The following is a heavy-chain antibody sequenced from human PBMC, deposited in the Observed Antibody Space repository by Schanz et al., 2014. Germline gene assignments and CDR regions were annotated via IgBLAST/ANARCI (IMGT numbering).Heavy chain of an antibody. CDR3: ARGGRYCSGGGCHYPYNYYGMDV. J-gene: IGHJ6*02. D-gene: IGHD2-15*01. CDR1: GGSVSGYF. Sequence: VQLQQWGAGRLRPAETLSLTCAVYGGSVSGYFWTWIRQSPRKGLEWIGEINYSGSAHYNPSLTSRLTISMDASKSQLSLKMKSGSAADTAVYYCARGGRYCSGGGCHYPYNYYGMDVWGQGTTVTVSS. V-gene: IGHV4-34*01. CDR2: INYSGSA.